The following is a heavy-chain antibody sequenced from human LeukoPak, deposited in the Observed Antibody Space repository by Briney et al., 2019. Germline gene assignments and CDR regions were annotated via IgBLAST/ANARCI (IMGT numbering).Heavy chain of an antibody. Sequence: PGRSLRLSCAASGFTFSSYGMHWVRQAPGKGLEWVSTVSDSSNKHYSDSVKGRFTISRDNAGNSLYLQMNSLRDEDTAVYYCARDGLHTAHFDYWGQGTLVTVSS. CDR3: ARDGLHTAHFDY. D-gene: IGHD5-18*01. CDR1: GFTFSSYG. V-gene: IGHV3-48*02. CDR2: VSDSSNK. J-gene: IGHJ4*02.